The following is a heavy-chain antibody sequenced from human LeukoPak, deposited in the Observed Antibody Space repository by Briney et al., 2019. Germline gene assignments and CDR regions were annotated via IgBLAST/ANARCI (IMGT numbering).Heavy chain of an antibody. D-gene: IGHD2-2*01. CDR1: GFTFSNYA. Sequence: GGSLRFSCAASGFTFSNYAMSWVRQAPGKGLEWVSAIRGTGGITYYAESVKGRFTISRDNSKNTLYLQMNSLRVEDTAAYYCAKESGYAPPGWFDPWGQGTLVTVSS. J-gene: IGHJ5*02. V-gene: IGHV3-23*01. CDR2: IRGTGGIT. CDR3: AKESGYAPPGWFDP.